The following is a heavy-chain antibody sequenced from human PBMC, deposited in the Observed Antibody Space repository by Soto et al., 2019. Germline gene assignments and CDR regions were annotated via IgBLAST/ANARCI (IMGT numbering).Heavy chain of an antibody. D-gene: IGHD2-2*01. CDR2: IIPIFGTA. CDR1: GGTFSSYA. J-gene: IGHJ4*02. V-gene: IGHV1-69*06. Sequence: SVKVSCKASGGTFSSYAISWVRRAPGQGLEWMGGIIPIFGTANYAQKFQGRVTITADKSTSTAYMELSSLRSEDTAVYYCAREFRRLEDIVVVPAAYYFDYWGQGTLVTVSS. CDR3: AREFRRLEDIVVVPAAYYFDY.